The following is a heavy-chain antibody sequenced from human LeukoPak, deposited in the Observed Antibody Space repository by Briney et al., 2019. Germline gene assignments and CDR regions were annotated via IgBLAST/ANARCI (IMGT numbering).Heavy chain of an antibody. D-gene: IGHD3-16*01. CDR1: GFTFSDHC. CDR2: TTNKANSYTT. CDR3: ARESGGGVLGDFDL. J-gene: IGHJ2*01. Sequence: PGGSLRLSCAASGFTFSDHCMDWVRQAPGKGLEWVGRTTNKANSYTTEYAASVKGRFTISRDDSKKSLYLQMNSLKTEDTAVYYRARESGGGVLGDFDLWGRGTLVSVSS. V-gene: IGHV3-72*01.